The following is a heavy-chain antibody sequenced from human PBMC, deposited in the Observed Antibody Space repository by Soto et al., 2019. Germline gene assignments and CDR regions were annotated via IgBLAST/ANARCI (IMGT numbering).Heavy chain of an antibody. Sequence: GGSLRLSCAASGFTFSSYWMSWVRQAPGKGLEWVANIKQDGSEKYYVDSVKGRFTISRDNAKNSLYLQMNSLRAEDKAVYYCARDPYYYDFWSGHYFDYWGQGTLVTVSS. V-gene: IGHV3-7*01. CDR2: IKQDGSEK. J-gene: IGHJ4*02. CDR1: GFTFSSYW. D-gene: IGHD3-3*01. CDR3: ARDPYYYDFWSGHYFDY.